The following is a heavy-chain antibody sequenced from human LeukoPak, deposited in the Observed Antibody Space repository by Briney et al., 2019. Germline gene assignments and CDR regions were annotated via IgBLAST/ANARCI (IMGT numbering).Heavy chain of an antibody. CDR3: ARAVITENPFDY. J-gene: IGHJ4*02. Sequence: SETLSLTRTVSGGSISSSSYYWGWIRQPPGKGLEWIGNIYYSGSTYYNPSLKSRVTISVDTSKNQFSLKLSSVTAADTAVYYCARAVITENPFDYWGQGTLVTVSS. CDR2: IYYSGST. V-gene: IGHV4-39*01. CDR1: GGSISSSSYY. D-gene: IGHD3-22*01.